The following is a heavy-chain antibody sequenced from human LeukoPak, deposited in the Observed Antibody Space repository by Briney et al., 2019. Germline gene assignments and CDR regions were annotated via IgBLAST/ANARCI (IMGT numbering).Heavy chain of an antibody. J-gene: IGHJ5*02. V-gene: IGHV6-1*01. CDR2: TYYRSKWYN. CDR3: ARAAAHTSNWFDP. D-gene: IGHD6-13*01. Sequence: SQTLSLTCALSGDSVSSNSAAWNWVRQSPSRGLEWLGRTYYRSKWYNEYAVSVKSRITINPDTSKNPFSLQLNSVTPEDTAVYYCARAAAHTSNWFDPWGQGTLVTVSS. CDR1: GDSVSSNSAA.